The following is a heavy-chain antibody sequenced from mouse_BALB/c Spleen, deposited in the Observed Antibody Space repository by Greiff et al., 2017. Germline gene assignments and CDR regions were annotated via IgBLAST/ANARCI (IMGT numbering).Heavy chain of an antibody. J-gene: IGHJ4*01. V-gene: IGHV5-9*03. CDR1: GFTFSSYT. Sequence: EVMLVESGGGLVKPGGSLKLSCAASGFTFSSYTMSWVRQTPEKRLEWVATISSGGGNTYYPDSVKGRFTISRDNAKNNLYLQMSSLRSEDTALYYCARYKLGRVPHAMDYWGQGTSVTVSS. CDR3: ARYKLGRVPHAMDY. D-gene: IGHD2-14*01. CDR2: ISSGGGNT.